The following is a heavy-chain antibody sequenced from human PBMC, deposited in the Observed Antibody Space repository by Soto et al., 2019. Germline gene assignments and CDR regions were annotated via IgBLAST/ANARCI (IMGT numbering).Heavy chain of an antibody. D-gene: IGHD3-10*01. CDR3: ARQAGVLLWFGESQYYFDY. J-gene: IGHJ4*02. Sequence: SETLSLTCTVSGGSISSSSYYWGWIRQPPGKGLEWIGSIYYSGSTYYNPSLKSRVTISVDTSKNQFSLKLSSVTAADTAVYYCARQAGVLLWFGESQYYFDYWGQGTLVTVSS. CDR2: IYYSGST. V-gene: IGHV4-39*01. CDR1: GGSISSSSYY.